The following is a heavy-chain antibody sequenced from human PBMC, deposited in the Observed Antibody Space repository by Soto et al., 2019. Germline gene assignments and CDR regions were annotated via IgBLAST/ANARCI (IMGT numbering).Heavy chain of an antibody. D-gene: IGHD3-9*01. J-gene: IGHJ4*02. CDR3: AKDSLNYDILTGSLDY. CDR2: ISGSGGST. CDR1: GFTFSSYA. V-gene: IGHV3-23*01. Sequence: GGSLRLSCAASGFTFSSYAMSWVRQAPGKGLEWVSAISGSGGSTYYADSVKGRFTISRDNSKNTLYLQMNSLRAEDTAVYYCAKDSLNYDILTGSLDYWGQGTLVTVSS.